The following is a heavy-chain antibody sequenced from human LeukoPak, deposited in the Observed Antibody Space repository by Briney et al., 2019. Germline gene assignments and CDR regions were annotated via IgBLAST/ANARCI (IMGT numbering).Heavy chain of an antibody. D-gene: IGHD6-13*01. Sequence: PGGSLRLSCAASGFTVSSNYMSWVRQAPGKGLEWVSAISGSGGSTYYADSVKGRFTISRDNSKNTLYLQMNSLRAEDTAVYYCAKDHSVFDYWGQGTLVTVSS. J-gene: IGHJ4*02. CDR1: GFTVSSNY. V-gene: IGHV3-23*01. CDR2: ISGSGGST. CDR3: AKDHSVFDY.